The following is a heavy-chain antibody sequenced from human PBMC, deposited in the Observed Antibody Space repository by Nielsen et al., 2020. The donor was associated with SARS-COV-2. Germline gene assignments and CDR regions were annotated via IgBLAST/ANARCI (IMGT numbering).Heavy chain of an antibody. J-gene: IGHJ4*02. D-gene: IGHD5-24*01. CDR2: INHSGST. V-gene: IGHV4-34*01. CDR1: GGSFSGYY. CDR3: ARGGGYKLY. Sequence: SETLSLTCAVYGGSFSGYYWSWIRQPPGKGLEWIGEINHSGSTNYNSSLKSRVTISVDTSKNQFSLKLSSVTAADTAVYYCARGGGYKLYWGQGTLVTVSS.